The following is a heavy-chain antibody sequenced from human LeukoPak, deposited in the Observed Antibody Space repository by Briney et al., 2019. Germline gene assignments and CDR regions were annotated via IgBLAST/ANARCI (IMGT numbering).Heavy chain of an antibody. CDR2: IYYSVTT. J-gene: IGHJ4*02. V-gene: IGHV4-61*01. CDR3: ARGVYIAAAQYGY. CDR1: GGSISNSPYY. D-gene: IGHD6-13*01. Sequence: KPSETLSLTCTVSGGSISNSPYYFWRWVRQPPGKGLEWIGYIYYSVTTNYNPSLKSRVTISVDTSKNQFSLKLSSVTAADTAVYYCARGVYIAAAQYGYWGQGTLVTVSS.